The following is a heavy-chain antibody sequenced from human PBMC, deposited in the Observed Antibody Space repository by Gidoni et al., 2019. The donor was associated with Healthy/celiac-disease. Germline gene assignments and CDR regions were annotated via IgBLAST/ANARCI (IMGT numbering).Heavy chain of an antibody. V-gene: IGHV1-58*02. Sequence: HMQLVQSGPEVQKPGTSVKVSCKASGFTFTSAAMQWVRQARGQRLEWIGWIVVGSGNTNYAQKFQERVTITRDMSTSTAYMELSSLRSEDTAVYYCAAFSGYDSYYFDYWGQGTLVTVSS. J-gene: IGHJ4*02. CDR2: IVVGSGNT. D-gene: IGHD5-12*01. CDR3: AAFSGYDSYYFDY. CDR1: GFTFTSAA.